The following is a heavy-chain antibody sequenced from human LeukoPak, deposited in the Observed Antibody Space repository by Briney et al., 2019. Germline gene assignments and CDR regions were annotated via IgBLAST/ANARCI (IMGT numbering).Heavy chain of an antibody. V-gene: IGHV4-59*01. Sequence: SETLSLTCTVSGGSISPYYWSWVRQPPGRGLEWIGNIYYSGSTDSNPSLKSRVTFSVDTSKNQFSLKLSSVTAADTAMYYCARGQRGLPYWGQGTLVTVSS. D-gene: IGHD3/OR15-3a*01. CDR2: IYYSGST. CDR1: GGSISPYY. J-gene: IGHJ4*02. CDR3: ARGQRGLPY.